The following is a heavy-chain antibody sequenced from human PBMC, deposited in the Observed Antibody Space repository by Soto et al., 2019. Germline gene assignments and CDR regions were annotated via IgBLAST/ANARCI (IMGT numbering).Heavy chain of an antibody. Sequence: ASVKVSCKASGGTFSSYAISWVRQAPGQGLEWMGGIIPIFGTANYAQKFQGRVTITADKSTSTAYMELSSLRSEDTAVYYCARRLSYCSSTSCPKDYWGQGTLVTVSS. D-gene: IGHD2-2*01. J-gene: IGHJ4*02. V-gene: IGHV1-69*06. CDR2: IIPIFGTA. CDR3: ARRLSYCSSTSCPKDY. CDR1: GGTFSSYA.